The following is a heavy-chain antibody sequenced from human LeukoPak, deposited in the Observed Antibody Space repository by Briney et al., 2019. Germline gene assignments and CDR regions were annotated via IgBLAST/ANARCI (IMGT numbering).Heavy chain of an antibody. D-gene: IGHD2-2*01. Sequence: ASVNVSCMASGYTFTGYYMHWVRQAPGQGLEWMGWINPNSGGTNYAQKFQGRVTMTRDTAISTAYMELSRLRSDDTAVYYCARVRSFCSSTSCYPSYYFDYWGQGTLVTVSS. V-gene: IGHV1-2*02. CDR3: ARVRSFCSSTSCYPSYYFDY. CDR2: INPNSGGT. CDR1: GYTFTGYY. J-gene: IGHJ4*02.